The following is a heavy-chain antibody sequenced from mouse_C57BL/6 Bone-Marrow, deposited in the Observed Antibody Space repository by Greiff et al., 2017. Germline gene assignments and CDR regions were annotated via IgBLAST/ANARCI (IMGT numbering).Heavy chain of an antibody. CDR2: INPSNGGT. D-gene: IGHD1-1*01. V-gene: IGHV1-53*01. CDR1: GYTFTSYW. Sequence: QVQLQQSGTELVKPGASVKLSCKASGYTFTSYWMHWVKQRPGQGLEWIGNINPSNGGTNYNEKFKSKATLTVDKSSSTAYMQLSSRTSEDSAVYYCARGNYYGSSADYWGQGTTLTVSS. CDR3: ARGNYYGSSADY. J-gene: IGHJ2*01.